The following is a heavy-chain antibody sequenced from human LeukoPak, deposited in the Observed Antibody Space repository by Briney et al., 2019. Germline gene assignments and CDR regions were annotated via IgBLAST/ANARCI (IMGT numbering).Heavy chain of an antibody. CDR1: GFTFSSYA. CDR2: ISYDGSNK. J-gene: IGHJ4*02. Sequence: PGGSLRLSCAASGFTFSSYAMHWVRQAPGKGLEWVAVISYDGSNKYYADSVKGRFTISRDNSKNTLYLQMNSLRAEDTAVYYCARVFSIVGATVDYWGQGTLVTVSS. D-gene: IGHD1-26*01. V-gene: IGHV3-30-3*01. CDR3: ARVFSIVGATVDY.